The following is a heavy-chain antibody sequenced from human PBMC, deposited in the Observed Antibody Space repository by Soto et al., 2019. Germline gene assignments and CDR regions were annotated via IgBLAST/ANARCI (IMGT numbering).Heavy chain of an antibody. CDR1: GGTFSSYT. CDR2: IIPILGIA. CDR3: ATSSSGWIDY. V-gene: IGHV1-69*02. D-gene: IGHD6-19*01. J-gene: IGHJ4*02. Sequence: QVQLVQSGAEVKKPGSSVKVSCKASGGTFSSYTISWVRQAPGQGLEWMGRIIPILGIANYAQKFQGRVTITEDKSTSTAYMELSSVRSEDTAVYYCATSSSGWIDYWGQGTLVTVSS.